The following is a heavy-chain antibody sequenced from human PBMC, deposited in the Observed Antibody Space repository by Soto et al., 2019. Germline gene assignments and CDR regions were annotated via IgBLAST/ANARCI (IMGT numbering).Heavy chain of an antibody. CDR2: IYYDGSNE. Sequence: QVQLVESGGAVVQPGRSLRLACETSGFIFSDYGMHWVRQAPGKGLEWVAVIYYDGSNEHYSDSVRGRFTISRDNSKNILDLQRNSLRAEDTAIYYCARWWNDEEWVETMDVWGQGTTVTVSS. J-gene: IGHJ6*01. CDR3: ARWWNDEEWVETMDV. V-gene: IGHV3-33*01. D-gene: IGHD1-1*01. CDR1: GFIFSDYG.